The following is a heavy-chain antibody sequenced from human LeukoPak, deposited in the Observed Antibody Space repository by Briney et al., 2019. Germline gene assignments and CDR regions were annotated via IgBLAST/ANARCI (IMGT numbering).Heavy chain of an antibody. D-gene: IGHD1-1*01. CDR3: ARVNINNWHSCDY. V-gene: IGHV4-4*02. CDR1: GDSVSSSNW. J-gene: IGHJ4*02. Sequence: SETLSLTCAVSGDSVSSSNWWTWVRQPPGKGLEWIGEIYRGGSTNYNPSLKSRVTISVDKSRNHFSLNLSSVTAADTAVYYCARVNINNWHSCDYWGQGTLVTVSS. CDR2: IYRGGST.